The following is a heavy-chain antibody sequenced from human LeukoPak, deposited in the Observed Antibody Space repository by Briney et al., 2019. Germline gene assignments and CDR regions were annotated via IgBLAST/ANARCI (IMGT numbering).Heavy chain of an antibody. V-gene: IGHV3-48*04. Sequence: GGSLRLSCAASGFTFSSYRMNWVRQAPGKGLEWVSYISSSSSTIYYADSVKGRFTISRDNAKNSLYLQMNSLRAEDTAVYYCASSPWRDYGSGSAPFDYFDYWGQGTLVTVSS. J-gene: IGHJ4*02. CDR1: GFTFSSYR. D-gene: IGHD3-10*01. CDR2: ISSSSSTI. CDR3: ASSPWRDYGSGSAPFDYFDY.